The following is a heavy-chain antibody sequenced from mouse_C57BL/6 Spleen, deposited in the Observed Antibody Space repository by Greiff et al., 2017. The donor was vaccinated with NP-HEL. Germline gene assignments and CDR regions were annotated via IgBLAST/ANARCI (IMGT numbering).Heavy chain of an antibody. J-gene: IGHJ1*03. CDR2: ISSGGSYT. Sequence: EVKVVESGGDLVKPGGSLKLSCAASGFTFSSYGMSWVRQTPDKRLEWVATISSGGSYTYYPDSVKGRFTISRDNAKNTLYLQMSSLKSEDTAMYYCARQRGGYFDVWGTGTTVTVSS. CDR3: ARQRGGYFDV. CDR1: GFTFSSYG. V-gene: IGHV5-6*01.